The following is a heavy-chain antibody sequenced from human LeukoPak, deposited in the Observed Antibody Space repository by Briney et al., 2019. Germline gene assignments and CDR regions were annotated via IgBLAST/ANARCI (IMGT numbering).Heavy chain of an antibody. V-gene: IGHV3-33*01. CDR3: ARYYYDSSGYPYYFDY. CDR2: IWYDGSKK. CDR1: GFTFSLYA. J-gene: IGHJ4*02. D-gene: IGHD3-22*01. Sequence: GGSLRLSCAASGFTFSLYAMHWVRQAPGKGLEWVALIWYDGSKKYDADSVEGRFTISRDNSKNTVYLQMNSLRAEDTAVYYCARYYYDSSGYPYYFDYWGQGTLVTVSS.